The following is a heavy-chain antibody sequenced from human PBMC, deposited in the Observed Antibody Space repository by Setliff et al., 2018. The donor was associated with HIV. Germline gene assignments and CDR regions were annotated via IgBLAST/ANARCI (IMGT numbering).Heavy chain of an antibody. Sequence: SETLSLTCAVYGGSFSGYYWSWIRQPPGKGLEWIGEINHSGSTNYNPSLKSRVTISVDTSKNQFSLKLSSVTAADTAVYYCARSSRVNCGGDCYLFDYWGQGTPVTVSS. D-gene: IGHD2-21*02. CDR2: INHSGST. J-gene: IGHJ4*02. CDR1: GGSFSGYY. V-gene: IGHV4-34*01. CDR3: ARSSRVNCGGDCYLFDY.